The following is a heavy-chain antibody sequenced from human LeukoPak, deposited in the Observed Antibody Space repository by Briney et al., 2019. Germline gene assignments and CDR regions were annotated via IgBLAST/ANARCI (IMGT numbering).Heavy chain of an antibody. D-gene: IGHD7-27*01. CDR3: AKDGGLWVSAHWGDS. V-gene: IGHV3-23*01. CDR2: ITTSDGNT. CDR1: GFTFSSYT. Sequence: RGGSLRLSCAPSGFTFSSYTMSWVRQAPGKGLEWVSTITTSDGNTYYADSVKGRFTVSRDNSKNTLFLQMNSLRAEDTAVYYCAKDGGLWVSAHWGDSWGRGTLVTVSS. J-gene: IGHJ4*02.